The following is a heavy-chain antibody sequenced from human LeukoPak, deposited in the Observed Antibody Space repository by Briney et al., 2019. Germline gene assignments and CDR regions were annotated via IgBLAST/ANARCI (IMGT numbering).Heavy chain of an antibody. V-gene: IGHV1-8*01. CDR3: ARAILRRIQYYYYMDV. CDR2: MNPNSGNT. J-gene: IGHJ6*03. D-gene: IGHD5-18*01. Sequence: GASVKVSCKASGYTFTSYDINWVRQATGQGLEWMGWMNPNSGNTGYAQKFQGRVTMTRNTSISTAYMELSSLRSEDTAVYYCARAILRRIQYYYYMDVWGKGTTVTVSS. CDR1: GYTFTSYD.